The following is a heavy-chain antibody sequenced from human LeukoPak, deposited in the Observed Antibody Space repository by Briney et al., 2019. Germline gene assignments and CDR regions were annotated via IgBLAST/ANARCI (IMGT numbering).Heavy chain of an antibody. CDR3: TTEGFIAAPTFDY. Sequence: GGSLRLSCAASGFTFSNAWMNWVRQAPGKGLEWVGRIKSKTGGGTTDYAAPVKGRFTISRDDSKNTLYLQMNSLKTEDTAVYYCTTEGFIAAPTFDYWGQGTLVTVSS. CDR2: IKSKTGGGTT. V-gene: IGHV3-15*07. D-gene: IGHD6-6*01. CDR1: GFTFSNAW. J-gene: IGHJ4*02.